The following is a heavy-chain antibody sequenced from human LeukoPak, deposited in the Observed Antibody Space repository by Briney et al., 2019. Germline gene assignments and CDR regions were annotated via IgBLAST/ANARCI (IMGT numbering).Heavy chain of an antibody. CDR2: ISYDGSNK. CDR3: ARGTTVVTIDY. D-gene: IGHD4-23*01. V-gene: IGHV3-30-3*01. J-gene: IGHJ4*02. CDR1: GFTFSSYA. Sequence: PGGSLRLSCAASGFTFSSYAMHWVRQAPGKGLEWVAVISYDGSNKYYADSVKGRFTISRDNSKNTLYLQMNSLRAEDTAVYYCARGTTVVTIDYWGQGTLVTVSS.